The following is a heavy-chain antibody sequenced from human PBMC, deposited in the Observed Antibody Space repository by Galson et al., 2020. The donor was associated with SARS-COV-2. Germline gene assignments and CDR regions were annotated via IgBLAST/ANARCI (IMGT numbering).Heavy chain of an antibody. CDR2: NNTHGGST. V-gene: IGHV3-64*01. D-gene: IGHD4-17*01. Sequence: GDSLNISCSPSRFTFSRYALHWVRQAPGKGLESVSANNTHGGSTYYANSVKGRFTISRDNSKNTVYLQMGSLRIDDMGVYYCARSIPDDYGDPHYYYGMDFWGQGTTLTVSS. CDR3: ARSIPDDYGDPHYYYGMDF. J-gene: IGHJ6*02. CDR1: RFTFSRYA.